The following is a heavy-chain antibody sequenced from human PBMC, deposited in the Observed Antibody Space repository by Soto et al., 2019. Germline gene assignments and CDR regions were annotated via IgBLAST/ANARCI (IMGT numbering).Heavy chain of an antibody. CDR2: IIPIFGTA. J-gene: IGHJ5*02. CDR3: ARDLPGWMGDTNWFDP. CDR1: GGTFSSYA. D-gene: IGHD1-26*01. Sequence: SVKVSCKASGGTFSSYAISWVRQAPGQGLEWMGGIIPIFGTANYAQKFQGRVTITADESTSTAYMELSSLRSEDTAVYYCARDLPGWMGDTNWFDPWGQGTLVTVSS. V-gene: IGHV1-69*13.